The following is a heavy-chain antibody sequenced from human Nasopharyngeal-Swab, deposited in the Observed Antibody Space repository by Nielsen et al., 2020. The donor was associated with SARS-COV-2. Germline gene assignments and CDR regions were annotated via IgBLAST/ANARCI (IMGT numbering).Heavy chain of an antibody. CDR3: AKDREATCYYGSGSFDY. Sequence: GGSLRLSCGASGFTFSSYTMSWVRQAPGKGLEWVSAISGSGGSTYYADSVKGRFTISRDNSKNTLYPQMNSLRAEGTAVYYCAKDREATCYYGSGSFDYWGQETLVTVSS. V-gene: IGHV3-23*01. CDR1: GFTFSSYT. CDR2: ISGSGGST. D-gene: IGHD3-10*01. J-gene: IGHJ4*02.